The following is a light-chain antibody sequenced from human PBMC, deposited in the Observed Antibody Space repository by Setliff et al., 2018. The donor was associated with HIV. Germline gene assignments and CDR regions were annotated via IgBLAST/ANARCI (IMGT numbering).Light chain of an antibody. J-gene: IGLJ1*01. CDR1: SSDVGGYNY. V-gene: IGLV2-14*03. CDR2: DVS. CDR3: SSYTSSIPLYV. Sequence: QSVLTQPASVSGSPGQSITISCTGTSSDVGGYNYVSWYQQYPGKAPKLMISDVSNRPSGVSNRFSGSRSANTASLTISGLQAEDEADYYCSSYTSSIPLYVFGTGTKVTVL.